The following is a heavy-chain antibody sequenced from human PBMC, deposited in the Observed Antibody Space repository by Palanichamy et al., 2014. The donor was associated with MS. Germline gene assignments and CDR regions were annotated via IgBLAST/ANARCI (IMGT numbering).Heavy chain of an antibody. CDR3: ATRDCSGGSCHSGGMDF. Sequence: EVQLVESGGGLMQPGESLRLSCAASGFSVSDNYMTWVRQAPGKGLEWVSVIFRGGFTYYADSVKGRFTISRDNSKNTVNLQMNSLSPEDTAVCYCATRDCSGGSCHSGGMDFWGQGSLVTVSS. CDR2: IFRGGFT. J-gene: IGHJ4*02. CDR1: GFSVSDNY. D-gene: IGHD2-15*01. V-gene: IGHV3-53*01.